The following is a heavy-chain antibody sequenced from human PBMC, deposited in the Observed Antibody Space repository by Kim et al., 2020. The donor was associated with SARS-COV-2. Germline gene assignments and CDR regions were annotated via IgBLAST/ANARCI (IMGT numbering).Heavy chain of an antibody. CDR2: VSSYNGDT. CDR3: ARGDTYNSNWYFEN. CDR1: GYMFNAYY. Sequence: ASVKVSCKASGYMFNAYYVNWVRQAPGQGLEWMGLVSSYNGDTTYAQNFQARVSMTSDASTRTVYMELRNLRSDDTAVYYCARGDTYNSNWYFENWGQGTLVSVSS. D-gene: IGHD6-13*01. V-gene: IGHV1-18*01. J-gene: IGHJ4*02.